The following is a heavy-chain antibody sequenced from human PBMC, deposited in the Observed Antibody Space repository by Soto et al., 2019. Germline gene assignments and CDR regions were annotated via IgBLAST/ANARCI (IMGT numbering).Heavy chain of an antibody. CDR3: AREVGRPGRFDP. J-gene: IGHJ5*02. V-gene: IGHV4-4*07. CDR2: IYTSGTT. CDR1: GVSLSGHF. Sequence: QVQLQESGPGLVKSSETLSLTCSVSGVSLSGHFWTWIRQPAGKGLELIGRIYTSGTTTYNPSLKSRVTLSIDTSKNEVSLRLTSVSAADTAVYYCAREVGRPGRFDPWGQGTLITVSS. D-gene: IGHD6-6*01.